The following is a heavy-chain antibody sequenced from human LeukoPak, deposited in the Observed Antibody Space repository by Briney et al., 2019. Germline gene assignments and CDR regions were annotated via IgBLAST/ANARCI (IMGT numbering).Heavy chain of an antibody. V-gene: IGHV3-48*01. CDR2: ISSSSSTI. CDR3: ARDREDRAFDI. CDR1: GFTFSSYS. J-gene: IGHJ3*02. Sequence: GGSLRLSCAASGFTFSSYSMNWVRQAPGKGLEWVSYISSSSSTIYYADSVKGRFTISRDNAKNSLYLQMNSLRAEDTAVYYCARDREDRAFDIWGQGTMVTVSS. D-gene: IGHD2-15*01.